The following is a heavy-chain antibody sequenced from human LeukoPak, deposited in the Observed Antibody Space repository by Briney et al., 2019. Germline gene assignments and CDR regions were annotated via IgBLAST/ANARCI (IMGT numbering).Heavy chain of an antibody. CDR3: AIMHGYYDGSGYWVQ. CDR1: GFTFGSYG. J-gene: IGHJ1*01. V-gene: IGHV3-23*01. D-gene: IGHD3-22*01. Sequence: GGSLRLSCAASGFTFGSYGMSWVRQAPGKGLEWVSFITPNADRTSYADSVEGRFTISGDNPRNTLYMQMNSLRDEDTAIYYCAIMHGYYDGSGYWVQWGQGALVTVSS. CDR2: ITPNADRT.